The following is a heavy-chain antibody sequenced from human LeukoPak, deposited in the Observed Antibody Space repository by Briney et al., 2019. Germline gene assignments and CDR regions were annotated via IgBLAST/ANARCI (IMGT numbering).Heavy chain of an antibody. Sequence: SETLSLTCTVSGGSISSGGYYWSWIRQHPGKGLEWIGYIYYSGSTYYNPSLKSRVTISVDTSKNQFSLKLSSVTAADTAVYYCARASISHFDYWGQGTLVTVSS. V-gene: IGHV4-31*03. CDR3: ARASISHFDY. D-gene: IGHD2-2*02. CDR1: GGSISSGGYY. J-gene: IGHJ4*02. CDR2: IYYSGST.